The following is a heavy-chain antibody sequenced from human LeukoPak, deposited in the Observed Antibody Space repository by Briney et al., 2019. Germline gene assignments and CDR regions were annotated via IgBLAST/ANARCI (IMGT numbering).Heavy chain of an antibody. V-gene: IGHV4-34*01. CDR1: GGSISTYY. CDR2: INHSGST. Sequence: PSETLSLTCSVSGGSISTYYWSWIRQPPGKGLGWIGEINHSGSTNYNPSLKSRVTISVDTSKNQFSLKLGSVTAADTAVYYCARPPTVQYSSSSLGWYFDLWGRGTLVTVSS. J-gene: IGHJ2*01. D-gene: IGHD6-6*01. CDR3: ARPPTVQYSSSSLGWYFDL.